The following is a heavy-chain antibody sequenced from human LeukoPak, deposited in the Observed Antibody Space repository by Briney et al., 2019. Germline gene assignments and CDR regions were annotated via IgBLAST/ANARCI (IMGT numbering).Heavy chain of an antibody. Sequence: SETLSLTCGVYGATFSAYYWTWIRQPPGKGLEWIGEINHSGSTSYNPSLSSRVTISGDKSKHQFSLKLTSMTAADTGVYYCAIADYDISTGFQKMLDYWGQGSLVVVSS. CDR1: GATFSAYY. J-gene: IGHJ4*02. V-gene: IGHV4-34*08. D-gene: IGHD3-9*01. CDR3: AIADYDISTGFQKMLDY. CDR2: INHSGST.